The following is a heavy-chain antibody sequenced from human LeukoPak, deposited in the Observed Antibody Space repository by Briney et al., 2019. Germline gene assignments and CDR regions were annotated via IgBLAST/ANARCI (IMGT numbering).Heavy chain of an antibody. V-gene: IGHV3-30*02. CDR1: GFTFSSYG. J-gene: IGHJ4*02. CDR2: IPFDRNEK. D-gene: IGHD3-16*01. CDR3: VKDRDHWGSVEY. Sequence: GGSLRLSCAASGFTFSSYGMNWVRQAPGKGLEWVAFIPFDRNEKLHADSVKGRFTISRDNSKNTLYLQLNSLRADDTAVYYCVKDRDHWGSVEYWGQGTLVTVSS.